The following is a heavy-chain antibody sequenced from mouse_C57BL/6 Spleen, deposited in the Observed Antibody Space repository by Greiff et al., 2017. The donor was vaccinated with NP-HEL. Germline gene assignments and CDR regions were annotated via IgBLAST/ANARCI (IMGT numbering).Heavy chain of an antibody. CDR1: GFTFSSYA. J-gene: IGHJ4*01. Sequence: EVKLMESGGGLVKPGGSLKLSCAASGFTFSSYAMSWVRQTPEKRLEWVATISDGGSYTYYPDNVKGRFTISRDNAKNNLYLQMSHLKSEDTAMYYCARDGLLLMDYWGQGTSVTVSS. CDR2: ISDGGSYT. D-gene: IGHD2-3*01. CDR3: ARDGLLLMDY. V-gene: IGHV5-4*01.